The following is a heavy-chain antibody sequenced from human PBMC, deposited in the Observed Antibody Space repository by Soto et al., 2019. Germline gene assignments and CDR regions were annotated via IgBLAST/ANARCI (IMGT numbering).Heavy chain of an antibody. V-gene: IGHV3-30-3*01. Sequence: QVQLVESGGGVVQPGRSLRLSCAASGFTFSSYAMHWVRQAPGKGLEWVAVISYDGSNKYYADSVKGRFTIFRDNSKNSLYLQMNSLRAEDTAVYYCARDLSNSKDIAVAGKFDYWGQGTLVTVSS. CDR1: GFTFSSYA. CDR2: ISYDGSNK. CDR3: ARDLSNSKDIAVAGKFDY. J-gene: IGHJ4*02. D-gene: IGHD6-19*01.